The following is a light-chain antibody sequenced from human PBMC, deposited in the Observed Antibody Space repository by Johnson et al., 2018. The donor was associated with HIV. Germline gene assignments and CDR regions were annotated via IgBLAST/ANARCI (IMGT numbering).Light chain of an antibody. J-gene: IGLJ1*01. Sequence: QSVLTQPPSVSAAPGQKVTISCSGSSCDIGNNYVSCHQQLPGTAPKLLIYDNNKRPSGIPDRISGSKSGTSATLGITGLQTGDEADYYCGTWDSSLSGVFGTGTKGTGL. V-gene: IGLV1-51*01. CDR2: DNN. CDR3: GTWDSSLSGV. CDR1: SCDIGNNY.